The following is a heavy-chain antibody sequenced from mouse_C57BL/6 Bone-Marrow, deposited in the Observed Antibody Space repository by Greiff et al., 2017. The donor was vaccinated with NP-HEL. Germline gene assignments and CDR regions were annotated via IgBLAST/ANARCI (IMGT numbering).Heavy chain of an antibody. Sequence: VQLQQPGAELVKPGASVKLSCKASGYTFTNYWMHWVKQRPGQGLEWIGMIHPNSGSTNYNEKFKSKATLTVDKSSSTAYMQLSSLTSEDSAVYYCARIYYGNYEDAMDYWGQGTSVTVSS. J-gene: IGHJ4*01. CDR1: GYTFTNYW. D-gene: IGHD2-1*01. V-gene: IGHV1-64*01. CDR2: IHPNSGST. CDR3: ARIYYGNYEDAMDY.